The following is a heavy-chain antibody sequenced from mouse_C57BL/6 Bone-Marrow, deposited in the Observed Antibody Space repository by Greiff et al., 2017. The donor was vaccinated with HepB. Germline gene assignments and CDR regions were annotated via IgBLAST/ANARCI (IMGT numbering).Heavy chain of an antibody. J-gene: IGHJ1*03. V-gene: IGHV3-6*01. CDR3: AISYWYFDV. CDR2: ISYDGSN. CDR1: GYSITSGYY. Sequence: EVQLQESGPGLVKPSQSLSLTCSVTGYSITSGYYWNWIRQFPGNKLEWMGYISYDGSNNYNPSLKNRISITRDTSKNQFFLKLNSVTTEDTATYYCAISYWYFDVWGTGTTVTVSS.